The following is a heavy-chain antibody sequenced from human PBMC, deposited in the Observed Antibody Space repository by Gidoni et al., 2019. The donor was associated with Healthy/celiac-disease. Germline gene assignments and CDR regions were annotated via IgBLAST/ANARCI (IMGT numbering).Heavy chain of an antibody. CDR1: GYTVTSYY. Sequence: QVQLVQSGAEVKRPGASVKVSCKASGYTVTSYYMHGVRQAPGQGLEWMGIINPSGGSTSYAQKFQGRVTMTRYTSTSTVYMELSSLRSEDTAVYYCARVPRDGYNFFPGWVDYWGQGTLVTVSS. CDR3: ARVPRDGYNFFPGWVDY. D-gene: IGHD5-12*01. V-gene: IGHV1-46*01. J-gene: IGHJ4*02. CDR2: INPSGGST.